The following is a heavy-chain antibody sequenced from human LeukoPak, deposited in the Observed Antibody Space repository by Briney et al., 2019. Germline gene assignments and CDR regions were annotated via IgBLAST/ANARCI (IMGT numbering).Heavy chain of an antibody. J-gene: IGHJ1*01. CDR2: INNEGTTI. V-gene: IGHV3-74*01. Sequence: PGGSLRLSCEASGLTFSNSWMHWVRQAPGKGLVWVSRINNEGTTISYADSVKGRFTTSRDNAKNTLYLQMNSLRAEDTAVYYCARVSGLGMNEYYQHWGQGTLVTVAS. CDR1: GLTFSNSW. CDR3: ARVSGLGMNEYYQH. D-gene: IGHD3-10*01.